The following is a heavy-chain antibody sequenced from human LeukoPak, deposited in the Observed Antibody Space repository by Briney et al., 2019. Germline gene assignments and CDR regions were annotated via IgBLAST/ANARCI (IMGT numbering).Heavy chain of an antibody. CDR1: GFTFSGHW. Sequence: GGSLRLPCAASGFTFSGHWMIWVGQAPGKGLEWVANISQGGSDNYYVDSVKGRFTTSRDNANNLLYLQMNSLRGEDTAVYYCTRDRSRAEDDWGQGTLVTVSS. CDR2: ISQGGSDN. J-gene: IGHJ4*02. V-gene: IGHV3-7*01. CDR3: TRDRSRAEDD. D-gene: IGHD1-14*01.